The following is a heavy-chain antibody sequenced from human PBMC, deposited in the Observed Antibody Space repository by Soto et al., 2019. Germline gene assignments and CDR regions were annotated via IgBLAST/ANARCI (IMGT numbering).Heavy chain of an antibody. J-gene: IGHJ5*02. CDR3: AREKEPTGPWFGA. CDR2: INGGDGNT. D-gene: IGHD1-1*01. V-gene: IGHV1-3*01. Sequence: QVQLVQSGAEVRKPGASVKISCQASGYTFTTYALYWVRQAPGQRLEWMGWINGGDGNTRYSQKFQDRVTITRDTSASTTYMELSSLRSDATAVYYCAREKEPTGPWFGAWGQGTLVTVSS. CDR1: GYTFTTYA.